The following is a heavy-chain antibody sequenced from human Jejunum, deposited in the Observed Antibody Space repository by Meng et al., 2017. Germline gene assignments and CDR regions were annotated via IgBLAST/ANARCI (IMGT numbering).Heavy chain of an antibody. D-gene: IGHD3-10*01. CDR3: AKQYAGSYYKTDY. CDR1: GFTFSSYA. Sequence: VQLVESGGVVVQPETSLSLSCAASGFTFSSYAMSWVRQAPGKGLEWVSVISGSATHTFYADSVRGRFTISRDNSKNTLYLQMNSLRAEDTALYYCAKQYAGSYYKTDYWGQGTLVTVSS. V-gene: IGHV3-23*04. CDR2: ISGSATHT. J-gene: IGHJ4*02.